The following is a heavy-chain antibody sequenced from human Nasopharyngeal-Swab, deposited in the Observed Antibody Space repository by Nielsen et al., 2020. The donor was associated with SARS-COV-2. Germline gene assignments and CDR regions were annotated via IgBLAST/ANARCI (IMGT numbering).Heavy chain of an antibody. CDR1: GFTFSSYS. CDR3: ARPPLYYYDSSGPWYFDL. J-gene: IGHJ2*01. CDR2: ISSSSSYI. V-gene: IGHV3-21*01. D-gene: IGHD3-22*01. Sequence: GESLKLSCPASGFTFSSYSMNWVRQAPGKGLEWVSSISSSSSYIYYADSVKGRFTISRDNAKNSLYLQMNSLRAEDTAVYYCARPPLYYYDSSGPWYFDLWGRGTLVTVSS.